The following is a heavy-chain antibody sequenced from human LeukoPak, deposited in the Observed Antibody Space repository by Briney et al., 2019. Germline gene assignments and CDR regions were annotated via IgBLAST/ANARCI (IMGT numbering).Heavy chain of an antibody. CDR2: IYSGGTT. J-gene: IGHJ4*02. Sequence: GGSLRLSCAASGVTVSSNYMSWVRQAPGKGLEWVSVIYSGGTTYYADSVKGRFTISRDNSKNTLYLQMNSLRAEDTAVYYCTRVGDSSAYYYLPDHWGQGTLVTVSS. CDR3: TRVGDSSAYYYLPDH. V-gene: IGHV3-66*01. CDR1: GVTVSSNY. D-gene: IGHD3-22*01.